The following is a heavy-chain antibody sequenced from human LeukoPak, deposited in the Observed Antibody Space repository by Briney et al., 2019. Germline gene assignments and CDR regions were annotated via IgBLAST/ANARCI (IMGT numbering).Heavy chain of an antibody. J-gene: IGHJ4*02. Sequence: ASVKVSCKASGYTFTGYYMHWVRQAPGQGLEWMGRINPNSGGTNYAQKFQGRVTMTRDTSISTAYMELSRLRSDDTAVYYCARVGDSSGYYYYFDYWGQGTLVTVSS. D-gene: IGHD3-22*01. CDR2: INPNSGGT. CDR3: ARVGDSSGYYYYFDY. V-gene: IGHV1-2*06. CDR1: GYTFTGYY.